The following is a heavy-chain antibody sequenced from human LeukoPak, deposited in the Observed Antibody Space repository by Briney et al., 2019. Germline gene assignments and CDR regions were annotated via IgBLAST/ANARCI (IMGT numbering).Heavy chain of an antibody. CDR1: GGSITGYY. D-gene: IGHD3-22*01. J-gene: IGHJ4*02. V-gene: IGHV4-59*01. CDR2: IYYSGTT. CDR3: ARFTYDSSGSNYYFDY. Sequence: PSGTLSLTCTVSGGSITGYYWNWIRQPPGQGLEWIGYIYYSGTTNYNPSLNSRVTMSVDTSKNQFSLKLSSVTAADTAVYYCARFTYDSSGSNYYFDYWGQGTLVTVSS.